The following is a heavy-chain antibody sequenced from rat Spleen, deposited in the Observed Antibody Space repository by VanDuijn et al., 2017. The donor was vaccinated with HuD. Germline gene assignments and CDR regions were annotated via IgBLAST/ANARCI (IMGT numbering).Heavy chain of an antibody. CDR2: ISYDGSST. D-gene: IGHD1-12*03. Sequence: EVQLVESGGGLVQPGRSMKLSCAASGFTFSNYDMAWVRQAPTKGLEWVASISYDGSSTYYRDSVKGRFTISRDNAKSTLYLQMDSLRSEDTATYYCTTKRVITMMVMGDWYFDFWGPGTMVTVSS. CDR3: TTKRVITMMVMGDWYFDF. CDR1: GFTFSNYD. V-gene: IGHV5-20*01. J-gene: IGHJ1*01.